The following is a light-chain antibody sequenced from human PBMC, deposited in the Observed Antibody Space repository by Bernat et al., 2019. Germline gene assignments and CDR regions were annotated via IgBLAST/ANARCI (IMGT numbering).Light chain of an antibody. Sequence: EMVLTQSPGTLSLSPGERATLSCRASQSVSSSFLAWYQQKPGQAPRLLIYGASSRATGIPDRFSGSVSGTDFTLTISRLEPEDCAVYYCQQYGHSPPAHTFGQGTTLEIK. CDR1: QSVSSSF. J-gene: IGKJ2*01. V-gene: IGKV3-20*01. CDR2: GAS. CDR3: QQYGHSPPAHT.